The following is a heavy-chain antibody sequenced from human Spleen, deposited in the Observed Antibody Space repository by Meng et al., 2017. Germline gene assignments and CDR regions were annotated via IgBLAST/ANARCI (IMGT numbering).Heavy chain of an antibody. V-gene: IGHV4-4*02. CDR2: IYHSGST. J-gene: IGHJ4*02. D-gene: IGHD2-21*01. Sequence: QVRLQGSGPGLGKASGTLSLTCAVSGGSISSDNWWSWVRQPPGKGLEWIGEIYHSGSTNYNPSLKSRITISVDKPKNQFSLTLSSVTAADTAVYYCTKNDFYCLGYWGQGTLVTVSS. CDR3: TKNDFYCLGY. CDR1: GGSISSDNW.